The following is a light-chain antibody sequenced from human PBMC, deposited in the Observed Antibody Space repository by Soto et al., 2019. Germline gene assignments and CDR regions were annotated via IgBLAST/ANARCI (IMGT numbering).Light chain of an antibody. Sequence: DIQMAQSPSSLSASVGDTITITCRASRNINTYLNWYQQKPGKAPKLLIFGASSLQSGVPSRFSGSGSRTDFTLTINSLQPEDFATYCCQQTSAAPFTFGPGIKVDIK. CDR2: GAS. J-gene: IGKJ3*01. V-gene: IGKV1-39*01. CDR3: QQTSAAPFT. CDR1: RNINTY.